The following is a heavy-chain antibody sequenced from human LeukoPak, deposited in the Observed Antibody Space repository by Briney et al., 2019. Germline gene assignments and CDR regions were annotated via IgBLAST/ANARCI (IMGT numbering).Heavy chain of an antibody. Sequence: SETLSLTCAVYGGSFSGYYWSWIRQPPGKGLEWIGEINHSGSTNYNPSLKSRVTISVDTSKNQFSLKLSSVTAADTAVYYCARLRRRYYDILTGYYRRHDAFDIWGQGTMVTVSS. CDR1: GGSFSGYY. D-gene: IGHD3-9*01. CDR2: INHSGST. V-gene: IGHV4-34*01. CDR3: ARLRRRYYDILTGYYRRHDAFDI. J-gene: IGHJ3*02.